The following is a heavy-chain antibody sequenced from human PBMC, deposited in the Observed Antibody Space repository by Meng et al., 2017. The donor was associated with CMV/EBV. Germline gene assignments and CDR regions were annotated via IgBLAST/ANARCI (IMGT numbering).Heavy chain of an antibody. V-gene: IGHV3-11*04. J-gene: IGHJ6*02. CDR2: ISGSGRIK. CDR1: GFSLSDYY. CDR3: TRNHEYGDQRYGMDV. D-gene: IGHD4-17*01. Sequence: GESLKISCVASGFSLSDYYMSWIRQAPGKGLEYISYISGSGRIKYSADSVKGRFTISRDNAKNSLYLQMNSLRAEDTAIYYCTRNHEYGDQRYGMDVWGQGTTVTVSS.